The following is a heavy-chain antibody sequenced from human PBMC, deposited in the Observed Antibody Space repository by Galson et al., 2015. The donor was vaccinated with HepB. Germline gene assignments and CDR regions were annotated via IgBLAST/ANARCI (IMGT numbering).Heavy chain of an antibody. D-gene: IGHD2-2*01. J-gene: IGHJ3*02. V-gene: IGHV5-51*03. CDR2: IYPGDSDT. CDR1: GYSFTSYW. Sequence: QSGAEVKKPGESLKISCKGSGYSFTSYWIGWVRQMPGKGLEWMGIIYPGDSDTRYSPSFQGQVTISADKSISTAYLQWSSLKASDTAMYYCARSSGKVHIVVVPAAARGAFDIWGQGTMVTVSS. CDR3: ARSSGKVHIVVVPAAARGAFDI.